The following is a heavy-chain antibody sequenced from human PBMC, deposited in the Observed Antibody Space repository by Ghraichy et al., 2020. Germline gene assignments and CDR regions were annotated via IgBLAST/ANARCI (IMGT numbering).Heavy chain of an antibody. J-gene: IGHJ6*02. V-gene: IGHV3-21*01. Sequence: GGSLRLSCAASGFTFSSYSMNWVRQAPGKGLEWVSSISSSSSYIYYADSVKGRFTISRDNAKNSLYLQMNSLRAEDTAVYYCARARYSGYESYGMDVWGQGTTVTVSS. CDR2: ISSSSSYI. CDR1: GFTFSSYS. CDR3: ARARYSGYESYGMDV. D-gene: IGHD5-12*01.